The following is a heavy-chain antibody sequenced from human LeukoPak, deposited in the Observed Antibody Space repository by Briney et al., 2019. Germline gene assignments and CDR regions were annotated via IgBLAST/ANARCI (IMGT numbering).Heavy chain of an antibody. Sequence: SETLSLTCSVSGGSINNYYWSWIRQPPGKGLEWIGNIYYSGSTNYNPSLKSRVSISVDTSKTQFSLKLSSVTAADTAVYYCVRSEINDYMKYWGQGILVIVSS. CDR1: GGSINNYY. CDR2: IYYSGST. D-gene: IGHD3-16*01. V-gene: IGHV4-59*01. CDR3: VRSEINDYMKY. J-gene: IGHJ4*02.